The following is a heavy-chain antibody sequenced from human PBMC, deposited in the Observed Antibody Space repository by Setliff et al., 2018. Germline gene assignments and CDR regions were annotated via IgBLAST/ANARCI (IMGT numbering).Heavy chain of an antibody. CDR3: VRDVAGGSHATYFDY. CDR1: GFTFSDNY. Sequence: PSETLSLSCAASGFTFSDNYMSWIRQAPGKELEWVAYISSSGISIDYADSVKGRFIISRDNAKNSLSLQMNSLRVEDTAVYYCVRDVAGGSHATYFDYWGQGTLVTVSS. D-gene: IGHD1-26*01. CDR2: ISSSGISI. V-gene: IGHV3-11*04. J-gene: IGHJ4*02.